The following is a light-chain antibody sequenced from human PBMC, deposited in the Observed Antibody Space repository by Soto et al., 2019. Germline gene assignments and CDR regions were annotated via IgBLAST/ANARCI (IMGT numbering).Light chain of an antibody. CDR2: KAS. CDR1: QNVNTW. Sequence: DIQMTQSPSTLSASVGDRVTITCRASQNVNTWLAWYQQKPGKAPKVLIYKASSLQSGAPSRFSGSGSGTEFTLTISSLQPDDFATYYCQQYNTLPPYTFGQGTKLEIK. V-gene: IGKV1-5*03. J-gene: IGKJ2*01. CDR3: QQYNTLPPYT.